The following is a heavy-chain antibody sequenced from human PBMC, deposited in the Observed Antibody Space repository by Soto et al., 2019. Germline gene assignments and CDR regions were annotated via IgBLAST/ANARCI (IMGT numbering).Heavy chain of an antibody. CDR2: ISGSGGST. J-gene: IGHJ6*03. D-gene: IGHD3-3*01. CDR1: GFTFSSYA. Sequence: EVQLLESGGGLVQPGGSLRLSCAASGFTFSSYAMSWVRQAPGKGLEWVSAISGSGGSTYYADSVKGRFTISRDNSKNTLDLQMNSLRAEDTAVYYCAKGSGDYDFWSGYYHYYYYMDVWGKGTTVTVSS. V-gene: IGHV3-23*01. CDR3: AKGSGDYDFWSGYYHYYYYMDV.